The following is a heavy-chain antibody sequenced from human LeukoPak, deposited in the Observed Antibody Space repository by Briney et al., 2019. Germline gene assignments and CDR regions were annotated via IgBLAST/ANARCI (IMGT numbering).Heavy chain of an antibody. Sequence: GGSLRLSCEASGFTFSTFAMTWVRQAPGKGLEWVAGISDSGGRTNYADSVKGRFTISRDNPKNTLYLQMNSLRAEDTAVYFCAKRGVVIRVIIVGFHKEAYYFDSWGQGALVTVSS. J-gene: IGHJ4*02. CDR2: ISDSGGRT. D-gene: IGHD3-3*01. V-gene: IGHV3-23*01. CDR3: AKRGVVIRVIIVGFHKEAYYFDS. CDR1: GFTFSTFA.